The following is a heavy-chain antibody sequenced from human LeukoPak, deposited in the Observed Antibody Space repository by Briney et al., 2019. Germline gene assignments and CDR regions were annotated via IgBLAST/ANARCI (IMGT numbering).Heavy chain of an antibody. V-gene: IGHV4-39*07. Sequence: PSETLSLTCTVSGGSISSSSYYWGWIRQPPGKGLEWIGSIYYSGSTYYNPSLKSRVTISVDTSKNQFSLKLSSVTAADAAVYYCAREEGEGIAAAGTLYYFDYWGQGTLVTVSS. CDR3: AREEGEGIAAAGTLYYFDY. D-gene: IGHD6-13*01. J-gene: IGHJ4*02. CDR2: IYYSGST. CDR1: GGSISSSSYY.